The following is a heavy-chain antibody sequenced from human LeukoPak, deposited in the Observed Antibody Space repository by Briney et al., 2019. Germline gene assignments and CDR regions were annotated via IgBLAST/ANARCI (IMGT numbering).Heavy chain of an antibody. J-gene: IGHJ5*02. V-gene: IGHV5-51*01. D-gene: IGHD2-2*01. CDR1: GYSFTSYW. Sequence: GESLKISCKGSGYSFTSYWIGWVRQMPGKGLEWMGIIYPGDSDTRYSPPFQGQVTISADKSISTAYLQWSSLKASDTAIYYCARGRAAVLRGWFDPGGQGTLVTVSS. CDR3: ARGRAAVLRGWFDP. CDR2: IYPGDSDT.